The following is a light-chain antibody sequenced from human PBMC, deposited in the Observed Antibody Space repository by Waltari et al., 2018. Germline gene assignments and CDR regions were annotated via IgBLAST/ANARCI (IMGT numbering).Light chain of an antibody. Sequence: ITISCTGTSSDVGGYNYVSWYQQHPGKAPKLMIYDVSNRPSGVSNRFSGSKSGNTASLTISGLQAEDEADYYCSSYTSSSTLFGGGTKLTVL. CDR2: DVS. V-gene: IGLV2-14*03. CDR3: SSYTSSSTL. CDR1: SSDVGGYNY. J-gene: IGLJ2*01.